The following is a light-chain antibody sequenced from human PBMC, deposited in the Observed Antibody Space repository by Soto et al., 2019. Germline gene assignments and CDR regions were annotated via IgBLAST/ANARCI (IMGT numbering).Light chain of an antibody. V-gene: IGLV4-69*01. CDR3: QSWCTGSWV. J-gene: IGLJ3*02. CDR2: LNSDGSH. CDR1: SGHSSYA. Sequence: QLVLTQSPSASASLGASVKLTCTLSSGHSSYAIAWHQQQPEKGPRYLMKLNSDGSHSKGDGIPDRFSGSSSGAERYLTISSLQSEDEADYFCQSWCTGSWVFGGGTK.